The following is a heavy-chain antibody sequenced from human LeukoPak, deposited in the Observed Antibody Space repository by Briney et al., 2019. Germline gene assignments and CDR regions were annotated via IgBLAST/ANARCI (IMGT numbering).Heavy chain of an antibody. V-gene: IGHV1-69*06. D-gene: IGHD1-26*01. J-gene: IGHJ4*02. CDR1: GGTFSSYA. CDR3: ARTGREPYYFDY. CDR2: IIPIFGTA. Sequence: SVKVSCKASGGTFSSYAISWVRQAPGQGLEWMGGIIPIFGTANYAQKFQGRVTITADKSTSTAYMELSSLRSEDTAVYYCARTGREPYYFDYWGQGTLVTVSS.